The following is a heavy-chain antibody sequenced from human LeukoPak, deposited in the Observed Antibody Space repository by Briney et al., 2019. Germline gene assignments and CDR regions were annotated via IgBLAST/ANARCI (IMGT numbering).Heavy chain of an antibody. V-gene: IGHV3-21*01. D-gene: IGHD3-16*01. CDR2: ISTSSSYI. CDR1: GXTFSSYS. CDR3: VRDTFSPDAFDI. J-gene: IGHJ3*02. Sequence: GGSLRLSCAASGXTFSSYSMNWVRQAPGKGLEWVSSISTSSSYIYSADSVKGRFTISRDNAKNSLYLQMNSLRAEDTAVYYCVRDTFSPDAFDIWGQGIMVTVSS.